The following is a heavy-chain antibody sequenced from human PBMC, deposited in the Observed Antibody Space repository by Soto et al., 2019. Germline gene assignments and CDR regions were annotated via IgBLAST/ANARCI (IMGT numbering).Heavy chain of an antibody. Sequence: EVQLVESGGGLVQPGKSLKLSCAGTGFTSDDYAMHWVRQAPGKGLEWVSGISWNSGNIGYADSVKGRFTIYRDNXXXXLXXXXXXXXXXXTAFYXXXXXXXRGYTYGKWGTFDSWGQGTLVTVSS. CDR3: XXXXXRGYTYGKWGTFDS. V-gene: IGHV3-9*02. CDR2: ISWNSGNI. D-gene: IGHD5-18*01. CDR1: GFTSDDYA. J-gene: IGHJ4*02.